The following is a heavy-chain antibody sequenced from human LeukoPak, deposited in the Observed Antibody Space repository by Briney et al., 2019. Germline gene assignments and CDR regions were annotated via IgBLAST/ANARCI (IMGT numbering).Heavy chain of an antibody. CDR3: AKDHDSSSWYGPRTFDY. V-gene: IGHV3-23*01. D-gene: IGHD6-13*01. J-gene: IGHJ4*02. CDR2: ISGSGGST. CDR1: GFTFSSYG. Sequence: GGSLRLSCAASGFTFSSYGMNWVRQAPGKGLEWVSAISGSGGSTYYADSVKGRFTISRDNSKNTLYLQMNSLRAEDTAVYYCAKDHDSSSWYGPRTFDYWGQGTLVTVSS.